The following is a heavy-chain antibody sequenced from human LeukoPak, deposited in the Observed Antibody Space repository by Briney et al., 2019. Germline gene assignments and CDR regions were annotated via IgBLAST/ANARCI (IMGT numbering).Heavy chain of an antibody. CDR2: IYSGGST. D-gene: IGHD3-10*01. J-gene: IGHJ6*03. V-gene: IGHV3-66*01. CDR3: ARGTSGFYMDV. Sequence: GSLRLSCAASRFTVSSNYMSWVRQAPGKGLEWVSVIYSGGSTYYADSVKGRFTISRDNSKNTLYLQMNSLRAEDTAVYYCARGTSGFYMDVWGKGTTVTISS. CDR1: RFTVSSNY.